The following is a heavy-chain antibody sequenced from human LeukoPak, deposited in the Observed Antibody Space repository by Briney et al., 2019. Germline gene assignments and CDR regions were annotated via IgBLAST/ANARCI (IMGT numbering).Heavy chain of an antibody. CDR2: IYTSGST. Sequence: SETLSLTCTVSGGSISSGSYYWSWIRQPAGKGLEWIGRIYTSGSTNYNPSLKSRVTISVDTSKNQFSLKLSSVTAADTAVYYCAREVYGHAFDIWGQGTMATVSS. D-gene: IGHD2-8*01. J-gene: IGHJ3*02. CDR3: AREVYGHAFDI. V-gene: IGHV4-61*02. CDR1: GGSISSGSYY.